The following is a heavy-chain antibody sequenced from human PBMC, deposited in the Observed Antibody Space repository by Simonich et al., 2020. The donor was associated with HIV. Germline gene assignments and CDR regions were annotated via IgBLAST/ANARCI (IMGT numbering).Heavy chain of an antibody. CDR2: VDPGDGET. D-gene: IGHD5-12*01. J-gene: IGHJ6*03. Sequence: EVQLVQSGAEVKKPGATVKISCKVSGYTFTDYYMHWVQQAPGKGLEWKGLVDPGDGETKTAEKVQGRVTITEDTSTDTAYMELSSLRSEDTAVYYCATGFFVRDYVDIVATPVGYYYMDVWGKGTTVTVSS. CDR3: ATGFFVRDYVDIVATPVGYYYMDV. CDR1: GYTFTDYY. V-gene: IGHV1-69-2*01.